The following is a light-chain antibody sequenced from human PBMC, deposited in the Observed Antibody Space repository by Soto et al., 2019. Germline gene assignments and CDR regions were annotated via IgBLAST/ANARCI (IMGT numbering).Light chain of an antibody. V-gene: IGLV2-14*02. CDR3: SSFTPSGSRYV. Sequence: QSVLTQPASVSGSPGQSITISCTGTSSDVGSYNLVSWYQQHPGKAPKLMIYDVSNRPSGVSNRFSGSKSGNTASLTISGLQAEDEADYWCSSFTPSGSRYVFGTGTRVTVL. J-gene: IGLJ1*01. CDR1: SSDVGSYNL. CDR2: DVS.